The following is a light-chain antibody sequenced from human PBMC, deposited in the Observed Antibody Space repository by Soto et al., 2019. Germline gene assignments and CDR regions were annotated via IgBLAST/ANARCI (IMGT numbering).Light chain of an antibody. CDR2: GAA. CDR1: QSVNSN. Sequence: EIVMTQSPAPLSVSPGERATLSCRASQSVNSNLAWYQQKPGQAPRILIYGAATRATAIPARFSGSGSGTDFTLAISSLQSEDFAVYYCQQYNDWPRTFGGGTKVEIK. V-gene: IGKV3-15*01. J-gene: IGKJ4*01. CDR3: QQYNDWPRT.